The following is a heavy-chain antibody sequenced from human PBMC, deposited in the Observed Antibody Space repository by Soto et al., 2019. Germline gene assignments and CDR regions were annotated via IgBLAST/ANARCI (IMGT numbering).Heavy chain of an antibody. V-gene: IGHV3-33*01. Sequence: PGGSLRLSCAASGFTFSSYGMHWVRQAPGKGLEWVAVIWYDGSNKYYADSVKGRFTISRDNSKNTLYLQMNSLRAEDTAVYYCARSQDIVDTAFDYWGQGTLVTVSS. J-gene: IGHJ4*02. CDR2: IWYDGSNK. CDR1: GFTFSSYG. CDR3: ARSQDIVDTAFDY. D-gene: IGHD5-12*01.